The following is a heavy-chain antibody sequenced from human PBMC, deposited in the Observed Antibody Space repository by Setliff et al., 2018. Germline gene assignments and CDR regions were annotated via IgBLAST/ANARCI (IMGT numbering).Heavy chain of an antibody. Sequence: NPSETLSLTCTVSGGSISDSSWSWIRQPPGKGLEWIGCISSIGNTYYNPSLGSRLTISADTSNNQFSLNLISVTAADTAVYYCARERGFAGYYGSWTHQSFDLWVQGSLVTVSS. V-gene: IGHV4-4*08. D-gene: IGHD3-10*01. CDR3: ARERGFAGYYGSWTHQSFDL. CDR1: GGSISDSS. CDR2: ISSIGNT. J-gene: IGHJ5*02.